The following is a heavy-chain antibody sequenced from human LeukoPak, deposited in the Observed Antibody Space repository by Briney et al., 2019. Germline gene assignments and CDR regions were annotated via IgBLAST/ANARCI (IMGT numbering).Heavy chain of an antibody. CDR3: VRGGVEAPAAMGFDY. J-gene: IGHJ4*02. V-gene: IGHV6-1*01. Sequence: SQTLSLTCVISGDSVSSNSGAWNWIRQSPSRGLEWLGRTYYTSKWYNEYALSVKSRITINPDTTKNQFSLQLSSVTPEDTAVYYCVRGGVEAPAAMGFDYWGQGALVTVSS. D-gene: IGHD2-2*01. CDR1: GDSVSSNSGA. CDR2: TYYTSKWYN.